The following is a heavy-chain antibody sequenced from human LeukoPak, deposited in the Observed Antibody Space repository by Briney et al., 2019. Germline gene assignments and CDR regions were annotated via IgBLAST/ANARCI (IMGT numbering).Heavy chain of an antibody. Sequence: TPGGSLRLSCAASGFTFSSYSMNWVRQAPGKGLEWVSSISSSRSYTYYADSVKGRVTISRDNTKNSPYLQMNSLRAEDTAVYYCARSSRSSRRFDPWGQGTLVTVSS. CDR2: ISSSRSYT. D-gene: IGHD6-13*01. CDR3: ARSSRSSRRFDP. V-gene: IGHV3-21*01. CDR1: GFTFSSYS. J-gene: IGHJ5*02.